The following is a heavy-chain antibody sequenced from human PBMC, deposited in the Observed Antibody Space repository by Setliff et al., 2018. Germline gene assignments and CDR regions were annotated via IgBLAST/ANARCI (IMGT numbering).Heavy chain of an antibody. V-gene: IGHV3-11*04. J-gene: IGHJ5*02. D-gene: IGHD3-22*01. CDR1: GFTFSDYY. CDR3: ARDTSSDWAAWFDP. CDR2: ISSSGSTI. Sequence: GGSLRLSCGASGFTFSDYYMSWIRQAPGKGLEWVSYISSSGSTIFYADFVKGRFTISRDNAKNSLFLQMSSLRAEDTAIYYCARDTSSDWAAWFDPWSQGILVTVSS.